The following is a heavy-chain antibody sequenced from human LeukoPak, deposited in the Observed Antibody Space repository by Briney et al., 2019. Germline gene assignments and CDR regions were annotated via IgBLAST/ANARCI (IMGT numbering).Heavy chain of an antibody. CDR3: ARDIAMVADDY. Sequence: GGSLRLSCVASGFSFTSHGMHWVRQAPGKGLEWVAVIWYDGSRKYYADSVKGRFTISRDNSKSTLYLQMNSLRAEDTAVYYCARDIAMVADDYWGQGTLVTVSS. V-gene: IGHV3-33*01. CDR2: IWYDGSRK. CDR1: GFSFTSHG. D-gene: IGHD2-15*01. J-gene: IGHJ4*02.